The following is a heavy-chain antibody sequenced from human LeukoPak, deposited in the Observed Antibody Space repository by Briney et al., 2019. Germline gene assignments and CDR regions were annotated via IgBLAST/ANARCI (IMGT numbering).Heavy chain of an antibody. D-gene: IGHD6-19*01. V-gene: IGHV4-39*01. CDR3: GAGTDHYYYYYGMDV. CDR1: GGSISSSSYY. Sequence: KTSETLSLTCTVSGGSISSSSYYWGWIRQPPGKGLEWIGSIYYSGSTYYNPSLKSRVTISVDTSKNQFSLKLSSATAADTAVYYCGAGTDHYYYYYGMDVWGQGTTVTVSS. J-gene: IGHJ6*02. CDR2: IYYSGST.